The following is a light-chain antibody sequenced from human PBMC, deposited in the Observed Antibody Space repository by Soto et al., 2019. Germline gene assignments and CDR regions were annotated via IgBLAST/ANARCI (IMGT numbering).Light chain of an antibody. CDR1: SNDIGAYDY. CDR2: EVS. CDR3: TSYTNIKTYV. V-gene: IGLV2-14*01. J-gene: IGLJ1*01. Sequence: QSVLTQPASMSGSPGQSITISCTGTSNDIGAYDYVSWYQQHPGQAPKVIIYEVSNRPSGVSSRFSGSKSGNTASLTISGLQAEDEGDYYCTSYTNIKTYVFGTGTKVTVL.